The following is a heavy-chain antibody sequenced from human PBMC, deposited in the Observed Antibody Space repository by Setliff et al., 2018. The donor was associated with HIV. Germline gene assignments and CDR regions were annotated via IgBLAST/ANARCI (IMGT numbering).Heavy chain of an antibody. J-gene: IGHJ4*02. Sequence: PGGSLRLSCAASGFTFSSYGMHWVRQAPGKGLEWVAFIRYDGSSKYYADSVKGRFTISRDISRNTLYLQMNSLRAEDTAVYYCAKDRGYSTGWEPFDYWGQGTLVTVSS. D-gene: IGHD6-19*01. CDR1: GFTFSSYG. V-gene: IGHV3-30*02. CDR3: AKDRGYSTGWEPFDY. CDR2: IRYDGSSK.